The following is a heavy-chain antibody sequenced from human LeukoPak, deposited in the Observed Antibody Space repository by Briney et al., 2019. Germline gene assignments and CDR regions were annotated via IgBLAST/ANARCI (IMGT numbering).Heavy chain of an antibody. V-gene: IGHV3-74*01. J-gene: IGHJ4*02. CDR1: GFTFSSYW. CDR2: INSDGSST. Sequence: GGSLRLSCAASGFTFSSYWMHWVRQAPGKGLVWVSRINSDGSSTSYADSVKGRFTISRDNAKNTLYLQMSSLRAEDTAVYYCARGYGSGSTGGCWGQGTLVTVSS. CDR3: ARGYGSGSTGGC. D-gene: IGHD3-10*01.